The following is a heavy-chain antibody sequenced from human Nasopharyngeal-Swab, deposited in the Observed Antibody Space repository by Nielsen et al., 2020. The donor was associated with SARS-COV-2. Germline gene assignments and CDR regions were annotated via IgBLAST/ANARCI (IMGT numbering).Heavy chain of an antibody. D-gene: IGHD3-22*01. CDR1: GGSFTGYY. CDR2: IHHSGST. Sequence: SETLSLTCVVYGGSFTGYYWSWIRQSPGKGLECIGEIHHSGSTNYNPSLKSRVTISVDTSKTQFSLKLSSVTAADTAVYYCARGSTMNGYYGMDVWGQGTTVTVSS. J-gene: IGHJ6*02. V-gene: IGHV4-34*01. CDR3: ARGSTMNGYYGMDV.